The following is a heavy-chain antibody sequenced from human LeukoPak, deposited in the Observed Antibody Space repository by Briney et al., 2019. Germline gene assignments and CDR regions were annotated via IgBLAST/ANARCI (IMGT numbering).Heavy chain of an antibody. Sequence: SETLSLTCAVYGGSFSGYYWSWIRQPPGKGLEWIGEINHSGSTNDNPSLKSRVTISVDTSKNQFSLKLSSVTAADTAVYYCARAGRIAAAGYYFDYWGQGTLVTVSS. CDR3: ARAGRIAAAGYYFDY. V-gene: IGHV4-34*01. D-gene: IGHD6-13*01. J-gene: IGHJ4*02. CDR2: INHSGST. CDR1: GGSFSGYY.